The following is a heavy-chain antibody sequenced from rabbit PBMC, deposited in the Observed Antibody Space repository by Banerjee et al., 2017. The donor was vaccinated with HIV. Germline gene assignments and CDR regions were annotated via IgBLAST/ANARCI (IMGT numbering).Heavy chain of an antibody. CDR3: AKGYGSDIRAFKL. CDR1: GFSFSASYW. V-gene: IGHV1S45*01. CDR2: IYPGSVDST. J-gene: IGHJ4*01. Sequence: LEESGGDLVKPEGSLALTCTASGFSFSASYWICWVRQAPGKGLEWIACIYPGSVDSTYYATWARGRFTISKTSSTTVTLQMTSLTAADTATYFCAKGYGSDIRAFKLWGQGTLVTVS. D-gene: IGHD5-1*01.